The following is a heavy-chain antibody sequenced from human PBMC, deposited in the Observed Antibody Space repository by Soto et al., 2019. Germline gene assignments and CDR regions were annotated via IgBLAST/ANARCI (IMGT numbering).Heavy chain of an antibody. J-gene: IGHJ3*02. V-gene: IGHV1-69*01. Sequence: QVQLVQSGAEVKKPGSSVKVSCKASGGTFSSYAISWVRQAPGQGLEWMGGIIPIFGTANYAQKFQGRVTITADESTSPAYMELSSLRSEDTAVYYCAREKLRYCSSTSCPPCGAFDIWGQGTMVTVSS. CDR2: IIPIFGTA. CDR1: GGTFSSYA. CDR3: AREKLRYCSSTSCPPCGAFDI. D-gene: IGHD2-2*01.